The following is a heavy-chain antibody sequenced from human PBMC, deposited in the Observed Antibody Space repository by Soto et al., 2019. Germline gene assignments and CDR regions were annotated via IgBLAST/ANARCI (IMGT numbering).Heavy chain of an antibody. CDR2: IYYSGST. CDR3: ARERITMVRGGGWFDP. V-gene: IGHV4-31*03. J-gene: IGHJ5*02. CDR1: GGSISSGGYY. D-gene: IGHD3-10*01. Sequence: QVQLQESGPGLVKPSQTLSLTCTVSGGSISSGGYYWSWIRQHPGKGLEWIGYIYYSGSTYYNPTLKSRVTISVDTSKNQFTLKLSSVTAADTAVYYCARERITMVRGGGWFDPWGQGTLVTVSS.